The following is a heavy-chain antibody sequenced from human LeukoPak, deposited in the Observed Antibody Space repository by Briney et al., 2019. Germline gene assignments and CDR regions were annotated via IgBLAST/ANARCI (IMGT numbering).Heavy chain of an antibody. D-gene: IGHD6-13*01. CDR3: ARVDQQGVGVDY. Sequence: ASVKVSCKASGYTFTSYGISWVRQAPGQGLEWMGIINPSGGSTSYAQKFQGRVTMTRDTSTSTVYMELSSLRSEDTAVYYCARVDQQGVGVDYWGQGTLVTVSS. J-gene: IGHJ4*02. CDR1: GYTFTSYG. V-gene: IGHV1-46*01. CDR2: INPSGGST.